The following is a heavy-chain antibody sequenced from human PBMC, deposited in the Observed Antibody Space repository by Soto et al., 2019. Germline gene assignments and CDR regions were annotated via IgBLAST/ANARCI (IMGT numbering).Heavy chain of an antibody. Sequence: SETLSLTCAVYGGSFSGYYWSWIRQPPGKGLEWIGEINHSGSTNYNPSLKSRVTISVDTSKNQFSLKLSSVTAADTAVYYCARGPRYYYGSGTIGKSFDYWGQGTLVTVSS. D-gene: IGHD3-10*01. CDR2: INHSGST. J-gene: IGHJ4*02. CDR1: GGSFSGYY. V-gene: IGHV4-34*01. CDR3: ARGPRYYYGSGTIGKSFDY.